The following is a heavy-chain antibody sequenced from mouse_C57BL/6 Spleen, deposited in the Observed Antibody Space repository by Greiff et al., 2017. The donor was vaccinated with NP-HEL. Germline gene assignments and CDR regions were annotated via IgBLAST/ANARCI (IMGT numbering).Heavy chain of an antibody. CDR1: GYTFTGYW. V-gene: IGHV1-9*01. D-gene: IGHD1-1*02. CDR3: ARRGGPYYFDY. Sequence: QVQLKESGAELMKPGASVKLSCKATGYTFTGYWIEWVKQRPGHGLEWIGEILPGSGSTNYNEKFKGKATLTADKSSSTAYMQLSSLTSEDSAVYFCARRGGPYYFDYWGQGTTLTVSS. CDR2: ILPGSGST. J-gene: IGHJ2*01.